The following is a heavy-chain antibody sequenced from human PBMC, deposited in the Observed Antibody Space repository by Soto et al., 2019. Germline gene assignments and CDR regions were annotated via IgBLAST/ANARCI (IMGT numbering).Heavy chain of an antibody. CDR1: GFTFSIYA. CDR2: ITGNGGT. Sequence: AGGSLRLSCAASGFTFSIYAMSWVRQAPGKGLEWASTITGNGGTSYADFVRGRFTISRDNSKNTLYLQMKSLRAEDTAVYYCAKDAPGSGWLSDYWGQGTLVTVSS. J-gene: IGHJ4*02. CDR3: AKDAPGSGWLSDY. V-gene: IGHV3-23*01. D-gene: IGHD3-22*01.